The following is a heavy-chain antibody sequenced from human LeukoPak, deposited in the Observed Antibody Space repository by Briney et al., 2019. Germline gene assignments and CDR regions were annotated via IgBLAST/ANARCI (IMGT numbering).Heavy chain of an antibody. Sequence: GGSLRLSCTASGFTFGDYAMSWFRQAPGKGLEWVGFIRSKAYGGTTEYAASVKGRFTISRDDSKSIAYLQMNSLKTEDTAVYYCTSALVAFTGLIAADGRGYFGYWGQGTLVTVSS. CDR2: IRSKAYGGTT. CDR1: GFTFGDYA. J-gene: IGHJ4*02. D-gene: IGHD6-13*01. V-gene: IGHV3-49*03. CDR3: TSALVAFTGLIAADGRGYFGY.